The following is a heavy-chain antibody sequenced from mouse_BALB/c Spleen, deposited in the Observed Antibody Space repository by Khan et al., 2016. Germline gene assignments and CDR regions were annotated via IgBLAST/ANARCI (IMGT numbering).Heavy chain of an antibody. Sequence: QVQLQQPGAELVKPGASVKLSCKASGYIFTSYWLNWVKQRPGQGLEWIGNIYPSESYTNYNQKFKDRAALTVDRSSSTAHMQLSSPTSEDSAVYYCTRSGGSAYDYWGQGTALTVSS. CDR1: GYIFTSYW. CDR2: IYPSESYT. D-gene: IGHD1-1*01. CDR3: TRSGGSAYDY. J-gene: IGHJ2*01. V-gene: IGHV1-69*02.